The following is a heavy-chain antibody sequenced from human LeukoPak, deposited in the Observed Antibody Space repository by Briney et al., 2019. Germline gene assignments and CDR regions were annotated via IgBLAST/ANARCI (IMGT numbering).Heavy chain of an antibody. CDR1: GFTFSGSA. Sequence: GGSLRLSCAASGFTFSGSAMHWVRQASGKGVEWVGRIRSKANSYATAYAASVKGRFTISRDDSRNTAYLQMNSLKTEDTAVYYCTRRKDYGGNGDWGQGTLVTVSS. D-gene: IGHD4-23*01. CDR3: TRRKDYGGNGD. J-gene: IGHJ4*02. CDR2: IRSKANSYAT. V-gene: IGHV3-73*01.